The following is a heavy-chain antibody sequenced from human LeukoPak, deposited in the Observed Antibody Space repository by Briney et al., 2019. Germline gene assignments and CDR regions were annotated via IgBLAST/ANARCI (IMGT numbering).Heavy chain of an antibody. J-gene: IGHJ1*01. Sequence: SETLSLTCTVSGGSISSSSYYWGWIRQPPGKGLEWIGSIYYSGSTYYNPSLKSRVTISVDTSKNQFSLKPSSVTAADTAVYYCASAAAAAFQHWGQGTLVTVSS. CDR3: ASAAAAAFQH. CDR1: GGSISSSSYY. V-gene: IGHV4-39*01. D-gene: IGHD6-13*01. CDR2: IYYSGST.